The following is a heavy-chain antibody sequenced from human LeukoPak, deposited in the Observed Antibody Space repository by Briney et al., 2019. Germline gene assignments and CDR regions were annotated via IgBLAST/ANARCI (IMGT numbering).Heavy chain of an antibody. D-gene: IGHD5/OR15-5a*01. CDR3: ATSDTVSTYNWFDP. V-gene: IGHV4-39*01. Sequence: SETLSLTCNVSGGSISSNTYFWGWIRRPPGKGLEWVGSIRYSGSTYYNQSLKSRVTISVDTSKNQFSLNLSSLTAADTAVYYCATSDTVSTYNWFDPWGQGTLVTVS. CDR2: IRYSGST. J-gene: IGHJ5*02. CDR1: GGSISSNTYF.